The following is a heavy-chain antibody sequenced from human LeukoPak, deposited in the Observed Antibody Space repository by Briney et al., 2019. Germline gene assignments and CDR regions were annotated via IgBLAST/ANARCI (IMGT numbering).Heavy chain of an antibody. J-gene: IGHJ4*02. CDR3: ARDREGYCSGGSCSHFDY. D-gene: IGHD2-15*01. CDR2: TYYRSKWYN. V-gene: IGHV6-1*01. Sequence: PSQTLSLTCAISGDSVSSNSAAWNWIRQSPSRGLEWLGRTYYRSKWYNDYAVSVKSRITINPDTSKNQFSLQLNSVTPEDTAVHYCARDREGYCSGGSCSHFDYWGQGTLVTVSS. CDR1: GDSVSSNSAA.